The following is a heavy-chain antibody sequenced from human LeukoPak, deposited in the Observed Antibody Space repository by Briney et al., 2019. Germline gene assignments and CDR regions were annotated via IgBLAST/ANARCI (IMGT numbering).Heavy chain of an antibody. Sequence: GGSLRLSCAASGVTISSNYMSWVRRAPGKGLEWVAVIYNGGSTYYADSVKGRFTISRDNSKNTLYLQMNSLRAEDTAVYYCARSSLIAVAGTWGDWFDPWGQGTLVTVSS. CDR2: IYNGGST. J-gene: IGHJ5*02. D-gene: IGHD6-19*01. V-gene: IGHV3-53*01. CDR1: GVTISSNY. CDR3: ARSSLIAVAGTWGDWFDP.